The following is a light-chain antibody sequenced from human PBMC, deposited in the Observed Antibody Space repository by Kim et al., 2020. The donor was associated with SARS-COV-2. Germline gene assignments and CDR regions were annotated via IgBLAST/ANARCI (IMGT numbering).Light chain of an antibody. CDR1: QSISSY. J-gene: IGKJ1*01. CDR3: QQSYSTPPT. Sequence: ASVGDRVTITCRASQSISSYLNWYQQKPGTAANLLIYAASSLQSGVPSRFSGSGSGTDFTLTISSLQPEDFATYYCQQSYSTPPTFGQGTKVDIK. V-gene: IGKV1-39*01. CDR2: AAS.